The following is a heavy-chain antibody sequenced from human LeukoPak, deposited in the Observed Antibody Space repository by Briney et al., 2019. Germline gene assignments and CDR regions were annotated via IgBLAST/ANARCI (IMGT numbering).Heavy chain of an antibody. Sequence: GGSLRLSCAASGFTFSSYAMSWVRQAPGKGLRWVSIISGGAGSTYYTNSVKGRFTISRDNSKNTLYLQMNSLRAEGTAVYYCAKDFTANYDFWSGYPHWGQGTLVTVSS. CDR3: AKDFTANYDFWSGYPH. D-gene: IGHD3-3*01. CDR1: GFTFSSYA. CDR2: ISGGAGST. V-gene: IGHV3-23*01. J-gene: IGHJ4*02.